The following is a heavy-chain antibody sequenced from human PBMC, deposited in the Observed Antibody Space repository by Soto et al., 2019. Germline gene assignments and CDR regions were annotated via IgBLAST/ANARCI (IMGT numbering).Heavy chain of an antibody. CDR1: GFSLHTTGMV. J-gene: IGHJ5*02. V-gene: IGHV2-5*01. CDR2: IYWHDDK. Sequence: HITLKESGPALLKPTQTLMLTCSFSGFSLHTTGMVVGWVRQAPGKALEWLANIYWHDDKRYNPSLEGRVTISKDTAKNQVVLTMTNMEPEDTGTYYCARAYNWNDRWGQGILVTVSS. D-gene: IGHD1-20*01. CDR3: ARAYNWNDR.